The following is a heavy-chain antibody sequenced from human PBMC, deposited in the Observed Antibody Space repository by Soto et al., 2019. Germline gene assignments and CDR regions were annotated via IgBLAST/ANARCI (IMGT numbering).Heavy chain of an antibody. D-gene: IGHD6-19*01. CDR1: GYTFTSYG. CDR3: ARDLWVLRLRGDSSGPTLGY. J-gene: IGHJ4*02. Sequence: ASVKVSCKASGYTFTSYGISWVRQAPGQGLEWMGWISAYNGNTNYAQKLQGRVTMTTDTSTSTAYMELRSLRSDDTAVYYCARDLWVLRLRGDSSGPTLGYWGQGTLVTVSS. V-gene: IGHV1-18*01. CDR2: ISAYNGNT.